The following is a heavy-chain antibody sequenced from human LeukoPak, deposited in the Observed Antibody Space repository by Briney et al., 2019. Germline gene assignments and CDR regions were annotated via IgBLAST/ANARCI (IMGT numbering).Heavy chain of an antibody. V-gene: IGHV3-48*04. Sequence: GGSLRLSCAASGFTFSSYSMNWVRQAPGKGLEWVSYISSSSSTIYYADSVKGRFTISRDNAKNSLYLQMNSLGAEDTAVYYCARGGGAYGMDVWGQGTTVTVSS. CDR1: GFTFSSYS. CDR2: ISSSSSTI. J-gene: IGHJ6*02. D-gene: IGHD1-26*01. CDR3: ARGGGAYGMDV.